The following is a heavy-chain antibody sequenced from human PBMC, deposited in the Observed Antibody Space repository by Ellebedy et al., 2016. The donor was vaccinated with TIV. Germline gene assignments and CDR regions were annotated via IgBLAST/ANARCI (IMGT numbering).Heavy chain of an antibody. CDR3: ARARLGRYCSGGSCYVSSDFDY. CDR1: GYTFTSYY. J-gene: IGHJ4*02. Sequence: ASVKVSCKASGYTFTSYYMHWVRQAPGQGLEWMGKINPSGGSTSYAQKLQGRVTMTRDTSTSTVYMELSSLRSEDTAVYYCARARLGRYCSGGSCYVSSDFDYWGQGTLVTVSS. D-gene: IGHD2-15*01. CDR2: INPSGGST. V-gene: IGHV1-46*04.